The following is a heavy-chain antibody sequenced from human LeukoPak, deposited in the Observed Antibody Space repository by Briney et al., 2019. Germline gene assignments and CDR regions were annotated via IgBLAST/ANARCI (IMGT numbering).Heavy chain of an antibody. CDR1: GFTFSSYA. CDR3: ARGDGYNLLCY. CDR2: ISSNGGST. J-gene: IGHJ4*02. V-gene: IGHV3-64*01. D-gene: IGHD5-24*01. Sequence: GGSLRLSCAASGFTFSSYAMHWVRQAPGKGLEYVSAISSNGGSTYYANSVKGSFTISRDNSKNTLYLQMGSLRAEDMAVYYCARGDGYNLLCYWGQGTLVTVSS.